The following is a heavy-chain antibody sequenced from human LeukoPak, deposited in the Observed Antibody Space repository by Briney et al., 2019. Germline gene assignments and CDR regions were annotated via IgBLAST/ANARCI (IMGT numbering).Heavy chain of an antibody. CDR3: ARGSGTSWFDY. Sequence: ASVKVSCKASGCTFTANYMHWLGQAPGQELEWMGWINPRSGGTNYGEKFRGRVTMTRDTSITTAYMELSSLRFDDTAVYYYARGSGTSWFDYWGQGTLVTVSS. J-gene: IGHJ4*02. V-gene: IGHV1-2*02. CDR1: GCTFTANY. D-gene: IGHD2-2*01. CDR2: INPRSGGT.